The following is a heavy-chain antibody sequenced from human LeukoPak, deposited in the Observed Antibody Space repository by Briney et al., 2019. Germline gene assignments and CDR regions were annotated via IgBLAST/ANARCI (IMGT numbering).Heavy chain of an antibody. V-gene: IGHV3-15*01. CDR2: IKSKTDGGTT. CDR1: GFTFSNAW. CDR3: TTDWIPVGATSGYYFDY. D-gene: IGHD1-26*01. Sequence: PGGSLRLSCAASGFTFSNAWMSWVRQAPGKGLEWVGRIKSKTDGGTTDYAAPVKGRFTISRDDSKNTLYLQMNSLKTEDTAVYYCTTDWIPVGATSGYYFDYWGQGTLVTVSS. J-gene: IGHJ4*02.